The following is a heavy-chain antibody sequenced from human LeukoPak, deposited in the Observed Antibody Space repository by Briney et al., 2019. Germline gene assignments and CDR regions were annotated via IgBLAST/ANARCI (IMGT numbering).Heavy chain of an antibody. CDR2: TSGSGSSP. Sequence: PGGSLRLSCAASGFTFSSYGMNWVRQAPGKGLECVSATSGSGSSPNYSDSVKGRLTISRDNSKNTLYLQMNSLRAEDTAVYYCAKTTGGNAYDYIDYWGQGTLVTVSS. V-gene: IGHV3-23*01. D-gene: IGHD5-12*01. CDR1: GFTFSSYG. CDR3: AKTTGGNAYDYIDY. J-gene: IGHJ4*02.